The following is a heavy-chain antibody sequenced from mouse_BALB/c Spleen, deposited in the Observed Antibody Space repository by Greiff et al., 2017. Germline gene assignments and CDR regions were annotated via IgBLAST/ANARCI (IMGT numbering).Heavy chain of an antibody. CDR1: GFSLTGYG. Sequence: VKLVESGPGLVAPSQSLSITCTVSGFSLTGYGVNWVRQPPGKGLEWLGMIWGDGSTDYNSALKSRLSISKDNSKSKVFLKMNSLQTDDTARYYCARDEGLRDWYFDVWGAGTTVTVSS. J-gene: IGHJ1*01. D-gene: IGHD2-2*01. CDR2: IWGDGST. V-gene: IGHV2-6-7*01. CDR3: ARDEGLRDWYFDV.